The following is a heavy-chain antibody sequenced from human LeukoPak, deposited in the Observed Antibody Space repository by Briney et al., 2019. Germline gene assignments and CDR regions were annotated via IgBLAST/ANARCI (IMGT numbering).Heavy chain of an antibody. CDR2: IKQDGSEE. Sequence: GGSLRLFCAASGFTFSSYWMSWVRHAPGKGLEWVANIKQDGSEEYYVDSVKGRFTISRDNAKNSLFLQMTSLRAEDTAVYFCAREWRMITFGGVILKAPWFDPWGQGTLVTVSS. V-gene: IGHV3-7*01. CDR3: AREWRMITFGGVILKAPWFDP. J-gene: IGHJ5*02. CDR1: GFTFSSYW. D-gene: IGHD3-16*02.